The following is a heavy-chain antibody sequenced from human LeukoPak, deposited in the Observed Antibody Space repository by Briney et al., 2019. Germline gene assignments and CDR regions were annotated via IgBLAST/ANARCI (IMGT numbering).Heavy chain of an antibody. CDR3: VREDSSGYA. CDR1: GFTFRSYS. V-gene: IGHV3-48*01. Sequence: GGSLRLSCAASGFTFRSYSMNWVRQAPGQGLEWISCISSARSTIYYADSVKGRFTISRDNANNSLFLQMNSLRVEDTAMYYCVREDSSGYAWGQGTLVTVSS. D-gene: IGHD3-9*01. J-gene: IGHJ5*02. CDR2: ISSARSTI.